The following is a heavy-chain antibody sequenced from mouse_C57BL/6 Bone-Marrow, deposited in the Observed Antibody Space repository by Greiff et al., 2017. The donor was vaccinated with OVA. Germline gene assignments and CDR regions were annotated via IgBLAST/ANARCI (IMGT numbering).Heavy chain of an antibody. Sequence: EVQLQQSGAELVRPGASVKLSCTASGFNIKDDYMHWVKQRPEQGLEWIGWIDPENGDTEYASKFQGKATITADTSSNTAYLQLSSLTSEDTAVYYCTTVVAVDYAMDYWGQGTSVTVSS. CDR2: IDPENGDT. CDR1: GFNIKDDY. J-gene: IGHJ4*01. D-gene: IGHD1-1*01. V-gene: IGHV14-4*01. CDR3: TTVVAVDYAMDY.